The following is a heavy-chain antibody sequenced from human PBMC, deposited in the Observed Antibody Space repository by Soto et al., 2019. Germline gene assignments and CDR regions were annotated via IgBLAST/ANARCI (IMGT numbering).Heavy chain of an antibody. CDR2: INSDGITT. J-gene: IGHJ5*02. V-gene: IGHV3-74*03. CDR3: AKVKGGSGARGDPLDL. Sequence: EVQLVESGGGRVQAGGSLRLSCAASGLTLSNYWMQWVRQGPGKGLVWVAHINSDGITTKYAEPVKGRFTISRDDAKNMLYLQMNSLRHDDTAVYYCAKVKGGSGARGDPLDLWGQGILVTVSS. CDR1: GLTLSNYW. D-gene: IGHD2-15*01.